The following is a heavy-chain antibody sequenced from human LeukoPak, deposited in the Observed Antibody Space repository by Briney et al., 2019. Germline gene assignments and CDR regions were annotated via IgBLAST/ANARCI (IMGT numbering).Heavy chain of an antibody. Sequence: GESLKISCRGSGYIFSTDWIAWVRQMPGKGVEWVAIIHPDDSDTRYSPSFQGQVTISADKSISTAYLEWSSLKASDTAMYYGARRLSTGYYHYWGQGTLVTVSS. J-gene: IGHJ4*02. CDR2: IHPDDSDT. D-gene: IGHD2-8*02. CDR3: ARRLSTGYYHY. CDR1: GYIFSTDW. V-gene: IGHV5-51*01.